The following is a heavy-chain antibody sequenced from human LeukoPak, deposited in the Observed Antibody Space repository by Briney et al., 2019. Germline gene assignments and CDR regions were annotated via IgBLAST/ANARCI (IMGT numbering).Heavy chain of an antibody. CDR2: IWYEGSNK. Sequence: GGSLRLSCAASGFTFSSYGMHWVRQAPGKGLEWVAVIWYEGSNKYYADSVKGRFTISRYNSKNTLYLQMNSLRAEDTAVYYCARETGYCSGGSCSYYYYYGMDVWGQGTTVTVSS. D-gene: IGHD2-15*01. CDR1: GFTFSSYG. V-gene: IGHV3-33*01. J-gene: IGHJ6*02. CDR3: ARETGYCSGGSCSYYYYYGMDV.